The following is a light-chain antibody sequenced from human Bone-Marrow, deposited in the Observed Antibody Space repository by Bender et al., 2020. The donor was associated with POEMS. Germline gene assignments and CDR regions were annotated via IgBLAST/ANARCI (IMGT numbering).Light chain of an antibody. CDR3: QVWDSDINSLL. Sequence: SYELTQPPSVSVSPGQTAKITCFGDVLSGQYTHWYQQRAGQAPVLVVYDDRDRPSGIPERLSGSNSGNLATLTVSTVEAGDEADYYCQVWDSDINSLLFGGGTKLTVL. J-gene: IGLJ2*01. CDR2: DDR. CDR1: VLSGQY. V-gene: IGLV3-21*02.